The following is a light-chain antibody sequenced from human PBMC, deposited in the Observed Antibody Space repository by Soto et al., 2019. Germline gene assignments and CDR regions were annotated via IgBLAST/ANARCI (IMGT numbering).Light chain of an antibody. V-gene: IGKV3-20*01. CDR2: GAS. J-gene: IGKJ5*01. Sequence: EIVLTQSPGTLSLSPGETATLSCRASQSVSSNNLAWYHQKPGQTPSLLIYGASTRATGIPYRVSGCGTGTDFTLTISRLEPEDFTVYYCQQYDNSLTFGQGTRLEIE. CDR3: QQYDNSLT. CDR1: QSVSSNN.